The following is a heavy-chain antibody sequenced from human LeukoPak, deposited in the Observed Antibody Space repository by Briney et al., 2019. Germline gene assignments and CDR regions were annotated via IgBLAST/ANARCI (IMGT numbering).Heavy chain of an antibody. CDR1: GFTFDDYA. Sequence: PGGSLRLSCAASGFTFDDYAMHWARQTPGKGLEWVSLISGDGGTTYYADSVKGRFTISRDNSKNSLYLQMNSLRTEDTALYYCASMAYDTSGYYVNWFDPWGQGTLVTVSS. J-gene: IGHJ5*02. V-gene: IGHV3-43*02. CDR2: ISGDGGTT. D-gene: IGHD3-22*01. CDR3: ASMAYDTSGYYVNWFDP.